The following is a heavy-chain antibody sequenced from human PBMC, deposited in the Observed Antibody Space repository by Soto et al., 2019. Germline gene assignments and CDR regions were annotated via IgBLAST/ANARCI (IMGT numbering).Heavy chain of an antibody. CDR2: IYTSGST. J-gene: IGHJ5*02. V-gene: IGHV4-4*07. Sequence: PSETLSLTCTVSGGSISSYYWSWIRQPAGKGLEWIGRIYTSGSTNYNPSLKSRVTMSVDTSKNQFSLKLSSVTAADTAVYYCARDSRTRYYYGSGSYYNPGSLEPCDQGTLITVSS. CDR3: ARDSRTRYYYGSGSYYNPGSLEP. CDR1: GGSISSYY. D-gene: IGHD3-10*01.